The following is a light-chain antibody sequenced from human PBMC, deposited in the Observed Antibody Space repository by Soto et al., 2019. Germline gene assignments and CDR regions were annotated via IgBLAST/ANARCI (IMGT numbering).Light chain of an antibody. CDR1: SSDIGSYNH. CDR3: ISYTDRQSYL. V-gene: IGLV2-14*03. CDR2: AVS. Sequence: QSVLTQPASVSGSPGQSITTSCSGTSSDIGSYNHVAWYQQFPGKGPKLMIYAVSDRPSGVSDRFSGSKSGITASLTISGLQTEDEDDYYCISYTDRQSYLFGTGTKVTVL. J-gene: IGLJ1*01.